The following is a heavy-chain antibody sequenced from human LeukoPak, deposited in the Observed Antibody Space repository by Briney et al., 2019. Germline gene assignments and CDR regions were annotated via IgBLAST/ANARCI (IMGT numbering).Heavy chain of an antibody. CDR1: GFTFSSYS. V-gene: IGHV3-21*01. Sequence: PGGSLRLSCAASGFTFSSYSMNWVRQAPGKGLEWVSSGTSRITYIYYADSVRGRFTISRDNAKNSLYLQMNSLRAEDTAIYYCARGYSSGYSGEYQRFDYWGQGTLVTVSS. CDR2: GTSRITYI. CDR3: ARGYSSGYSGEYQRFDY. D-gene: IGHD5-18*01. J-gene: IGHJ4*02.